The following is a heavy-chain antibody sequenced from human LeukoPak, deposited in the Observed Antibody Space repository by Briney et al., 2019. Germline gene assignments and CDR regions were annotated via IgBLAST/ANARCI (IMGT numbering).Heavy chain of an antibody. CDR3: AKDRVAARPVSWFDP. CDR1: GFTFSSYA. D-gene: IGHD6-6*01. Sequence: GGSLRLSCAASGFTFSSYAMSGVRQAPGKGLEWVSAISGSGGSTYYADSVKGRFTISRDNSKNTLYLQMNSLRAEDTAVYYCAKDRVAARPVSWFDPWGQGTLVTVSS. V-gene: IGHV3-23*01. J-gene: IGHJ5*02. CDR2: ISGSGGST.